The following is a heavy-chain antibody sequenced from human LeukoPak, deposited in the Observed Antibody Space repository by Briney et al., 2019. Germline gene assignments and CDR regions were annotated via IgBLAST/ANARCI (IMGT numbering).Heavy chain of an antibody. J-gene: IGHJ4*02. CDR1: GFTFSSYG. D-gene: IGHD3-22*01. Sequence: PGRSLRLSCAASGFTFSSYGMHWVRQAPGKGLEWVAVISYDGSNKYYADSVKGRFTISRDNSKNTLYLQMNSLRAEDTAVYYCAKGVGYDSSGYHRGYDYWGQGTLVTVSS. V-gene: IGHV3-30*18. CDR3: AKGVGYDSSGYHRGYDY. CDR2: ISYDGSNK.